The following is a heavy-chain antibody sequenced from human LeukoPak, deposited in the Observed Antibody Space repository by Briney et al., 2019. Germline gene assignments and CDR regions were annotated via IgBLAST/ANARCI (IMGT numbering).Heavy chain of an antibody. D-gene: IGHD2-15*01. CDR1: GDSISSTSYY. CDR2: IYYSGNT. J-gene: IGHJ4*02. V-gene: IGHV4-39*01. Sequence: SETLSLTCSVSGDSISSTSYYWGWIRQPPGKGPEWIGSIYYSGNTYYNPSLKSRVTISADASKNQFSLKLSSVSAADTAIYYCARRRLGLLYYFDYWGQGTLVTVSS. CDR3: ARRRLGLLYYFDY.